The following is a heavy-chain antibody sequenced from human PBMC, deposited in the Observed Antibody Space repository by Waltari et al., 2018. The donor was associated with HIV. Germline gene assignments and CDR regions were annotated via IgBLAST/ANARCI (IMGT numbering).Heavy chain of an antibody. CDR3: ARGGHCSGISCYTGDYSYGLDV. Sequence: GGSLRLSCAASGFTFSSYWIHWVRQAPGKGLVWVSRINTDGSSTSYADSVKGRFTISRDNAKNTLYLQMNSLRAEDTAVYYCARGGHCSGISCYTGDYSYGLDVWGQGTTVTVSS. V-gene: IGHV3-74*01. CDR1: GFTFSSYW. CDR2: INTDGSST. J-gene: IGHJ6*02. D-gene: IGHD2-2*02.